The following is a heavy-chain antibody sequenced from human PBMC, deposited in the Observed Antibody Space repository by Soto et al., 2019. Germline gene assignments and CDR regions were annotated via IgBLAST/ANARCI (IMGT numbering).Heavy chain of an antibody. J-gene: IGHJ6*02. V-gene: IGHV5-51*01. CDR1: GYSFTSYW. CDR2: IYPGDSDT. CDR3: ARTTYYYDSSGYNPYGMDV. Sequence: PGESLKISCKGSGYSFTSYWIGWVRQMPGKGLEWMGIIYPGDSDTRYSPSFQGQVTISADKSITTAYLQWSSLKASDTAMYYCARTTYYYDSSGYNPYGMDVWGQGTTVTVSS. D-gene: IGHD3-22*01.